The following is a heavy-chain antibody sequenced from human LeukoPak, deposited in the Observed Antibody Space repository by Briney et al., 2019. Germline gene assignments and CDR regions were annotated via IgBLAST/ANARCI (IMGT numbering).Heavy chain of an antibody. V-gene: IGHV1-69*05. CDR1: GGSFGDFA. Sequence: SVKVSCKASGGSFGDFAIIWVRQAPGHRLEWMGRSVPMSDTKDYAQKFQGRVTFTTDESTTTAHMELSNLSPEDTAVYYCAATSIIFNWFDPWGQGTLFTVSS. CDR3: AATSIIFNWFDP. CDR2: SVPMSDTK. D-gene: IGHD1-14*01. J-gene: IGHJ5*02.